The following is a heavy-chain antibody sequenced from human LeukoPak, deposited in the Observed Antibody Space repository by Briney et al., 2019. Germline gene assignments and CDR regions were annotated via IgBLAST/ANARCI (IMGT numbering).Heavy chain of an antibody. D-gene: IGHD3-22*01. J-gene: IGHJ4*02. CDR1: GYTFTSYD. Sequence: GASVKVSCEASGYTFTSYDINWVRQATGQGLEWMGWMNPNSGNTGYAQKFQGRVTMTRNTSISTAYMELSSLRSEDTAVYYCARGPTDHSYSDSSGYLVYWGQGTLVTVS. CDR3: ARGPTDHSYSDSSGYLVY. CDR2: MNPNSGNT. V-gene: IGHV1-8*01.